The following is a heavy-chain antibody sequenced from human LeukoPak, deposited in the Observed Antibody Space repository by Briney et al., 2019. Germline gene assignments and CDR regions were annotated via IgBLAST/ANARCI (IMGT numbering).Heavy chain of an antibody. CDR1: GFPFNNYA. V-gene: IGHV3-23*01. Sequence: GSLRLSCAASGFPFNNYAVSWVRQAPGKGPQWVSLISGGGAGTDYADSVKGRFTISRDNSKNTLYLQMNSLRDEDTAIYFCARRSGYGPYCFDYWGQGTLVTVSS. CDR2: ISGGGAGT. CDR3: ARRSGYGPYCFDY. J-gene: IGHJ4*02. D-gene: IGHD5-12*01.